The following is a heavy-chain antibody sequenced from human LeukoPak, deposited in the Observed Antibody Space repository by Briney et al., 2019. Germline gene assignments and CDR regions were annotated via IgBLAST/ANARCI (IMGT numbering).Heavy chain of an antibody. CDR2: INPNSGGT. CDR1: GYTFTGYY. CDR3: ARGKGYDFWSGFFSLFDF. J-gene: IGHJ4*02. V-gene: IGHV1-2*02. D-gene: IGHD3-3*01. Sequence: GASVKVSCKASGYTFTGYYMHWVRQAPGQGLEWMGWINPNSGGTNYAQKFQGRVTMTRGTSISTAYMELSRLRSDDTAVYYCARGKGYDFWSGFFSLFDFWGQGTLVTVSS.